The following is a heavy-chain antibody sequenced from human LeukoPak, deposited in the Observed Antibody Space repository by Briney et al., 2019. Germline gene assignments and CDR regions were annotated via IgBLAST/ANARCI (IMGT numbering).Heavy chain of an antibody. V-gene: IGHV4-38-2*02. D-gene: IGHD2-2*02. Sequence: PETLSLTCAVSGYSISSGYYWGWIRQPPGKGLEWIGSIYHSGSTYYNPSLKSRVTISVDTSKNQFSLKLSSVTAADTAVYYCAREGEVVVPAAIYYMDVWGKGTTVTVSS. J-gene: IGHJ6*03. CDR3: AREGEVVVPAAIYYMDV. CDR2: IYHSGST. CDR1: GYSISSGYY.